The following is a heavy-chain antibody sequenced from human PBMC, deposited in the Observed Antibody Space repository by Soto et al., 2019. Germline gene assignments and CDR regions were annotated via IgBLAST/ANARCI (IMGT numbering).Heavy chain of an antibody. Sequence: SETLSGTCTVSGGSRSSSDSYWGWIRQPPGKGLEWIGDIYYRGTSNYNPSLKSRVTISVDTSKNQYSLNLSSVTAADTAVYYCARRRQGDWIDSWAQGTLVPVS. CDR1: GGSRSSSDSY. V-gene: IGHV4-39*01. CDR2: IYYRGTS. J-gene: IGHJ5*01. CDR3: ARRRQGDWIDS.